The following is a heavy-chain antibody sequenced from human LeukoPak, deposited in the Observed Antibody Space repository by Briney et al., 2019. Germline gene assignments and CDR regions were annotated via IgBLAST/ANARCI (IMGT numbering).Heavy chain of an antibody. J-gene: IGHJ4*02. D-gene: IGHD5-18*01. CDR2: ISYDGSNK. CDR1: GFTFSSYA. Sequence: GGSLRLSCAASGFTFSSYAMHWVRQAPGKGLKWVAVISYDGSNKYYADSVKGRFTISRDNSKNTLYLQMNSLRAEDTAVYNCATSGYSYGPEYDYWGQGTLVTVSS. CDR3: ATSGYSYGPEYDY. V-gene: IGHV3-30-3*01.